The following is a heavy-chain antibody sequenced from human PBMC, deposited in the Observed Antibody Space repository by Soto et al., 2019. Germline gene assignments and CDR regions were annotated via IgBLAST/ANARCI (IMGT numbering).Heavy chain of an antibody. Sequence: GESLKISCKGSGYSFTSYWIGWVRQMPGKGLEWMGIIYPGDSDTRYSPSFQGQVTISADKSISTAYLQWSSLKASDTAMYYCARQIRSRGQWSGLDYWGQGTLVTVSS. D-gene: IGHD2-15*01. J-gene: IGHJ4*02. CDR3: ARQIRSRGQWSGLDY. V-gene: IGHV5-51*01. CDR2: IYPGDSDT. CDR1: GYSFTSYW.